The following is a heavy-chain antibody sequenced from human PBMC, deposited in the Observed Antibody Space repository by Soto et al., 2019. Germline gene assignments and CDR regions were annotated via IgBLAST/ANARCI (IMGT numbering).Heavy chain of an antibody. CDR1: GCPISRGGHY. V-gene: IGHV4-31*03. D-gene: IGHD1-26*01. Sequence: SEPLSLTYTISGCPISRGGHYWIWIRQHPGKGLEWIGYIYYSGSTSYNPSLKSRVSISVDTSKNQVSLKLSSVTAADTAVYYCARGFLATISAFDIWGQGTMV. J-gene: IGHJ3*02. CDR2: IYYSGST. CDR3: ARGFLATISAFDI.